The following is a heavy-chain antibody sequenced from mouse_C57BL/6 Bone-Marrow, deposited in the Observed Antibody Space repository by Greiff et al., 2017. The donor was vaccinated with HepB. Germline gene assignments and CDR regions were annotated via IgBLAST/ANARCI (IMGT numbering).Heavy chain of an antibody. CDR2: IYPGDGDT. CDR3: ARAPSYYGSLHY. D-gene: IGHD1-1*01. V-gene: IGHV1-80*01. CDR1: GFAFSSYW. J-gene: IGHJ2*01. Sequence: VQLQQSGAELVKPGASVKISCKASGFAFSSYWMNWVKQRPGKGLEWIGHIYPGDGDTNYNGKFQGKATLTADKSSSTAYMQLSSLTSEDSAVYFCARAPSYYGSLHYWGRGTTLTVST.